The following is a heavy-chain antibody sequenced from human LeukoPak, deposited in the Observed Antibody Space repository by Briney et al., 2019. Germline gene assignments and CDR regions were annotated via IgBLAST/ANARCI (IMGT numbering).Heavy chain of an antibody. CDR2: INTSGST. CDR1: GGSISGYY. D-gene: IGHD3-3*01. J-gene: IGHJ4*02. Sequence: SETLSLTCTASGGSISGYYWTWIRQPAGKGLEWIGRINTSGSTNYNPSLKSRVTMSVDTSKNQFSLKLSSVTAADTAVYYCARSDFWSAYYNYWGQGTLVTVSS. CDR3: ARSDFWSAYYNY. V-gene: IGHV4-4*07.